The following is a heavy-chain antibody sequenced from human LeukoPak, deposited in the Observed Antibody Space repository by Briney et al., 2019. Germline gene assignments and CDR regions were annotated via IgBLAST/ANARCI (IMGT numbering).Heavy chain of an antibody. CDR3: AKDLHYGSADY. CDR2: INPDGSTT. Sequence: GGSRRLSCAASGFTFSNYWMHWVRQDPGKGLVWVSFINPDGSTTNYADSVKGRFTISRDNAKNALYLQMNSLRAEDTAVYYCAKDLHYGSADYWGQGTLVTVSS. V-gene: IGHV3-74*01. CDR1: GFTFSNYW. J-gene: IGHJ4*02. D-gene: IGHD3-10*01.